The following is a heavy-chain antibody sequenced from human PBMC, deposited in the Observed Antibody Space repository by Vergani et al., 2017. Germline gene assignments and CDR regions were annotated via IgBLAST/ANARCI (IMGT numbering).Heavy chain of an antibody. CDR2: INDIGTT. CDR1: GGSFSVYY. J-gene: IGHJ4*02. D-gene: IGHD5-12*01. V-gene: IGHV4-34*01. CDR3: ARFRGPDIVGTAFDH. Sequence: QVQLQQWGAGLLKPSETLTPTCGVHGGSFSVYYWSWIRQSPGKGLEWIGAINDIGTTNYNTSLRSRVTISVDTSKTQFSLRLNSVTAADTAVYFCARFRGPDIVGTAFDHWAQGTLVTVSS.